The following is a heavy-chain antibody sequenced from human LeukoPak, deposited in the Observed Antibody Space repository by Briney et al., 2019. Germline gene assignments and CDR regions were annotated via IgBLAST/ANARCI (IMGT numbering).Heavy chain of an antibody. Sequence: ASVKVSCKASGYTFTRHYMHWVRQAPGQGLEWMGKINPSGGSTSYAQKFQARVTMTRDMSTSTVYKELSSLRSEDTAVYYCARGPYCSNTSCYHFDYWGQGTLVTVSS. D-gene: IGHD2-2*01. CDR1: GYTFTRHY. J-gene: IGHJ4*02. CDR2: INPSGGST. V-gene: IGHV1-46*01. CDR3: ARGPYCSNTSCYHFDY.